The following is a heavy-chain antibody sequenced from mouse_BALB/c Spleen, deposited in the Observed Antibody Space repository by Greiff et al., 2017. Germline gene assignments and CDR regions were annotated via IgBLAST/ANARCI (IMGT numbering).Heavy chain of an antibody. J-gene: IGHJ2*01. CDR3: ARENYYGSNFDY. CDR1: GFTFSSFG. D-gene: IGHD1-1*01. V-gene: IGHV5-17*02. Sequence: EVKVVESGGGLVQPGGSRKLSCAASGFTFSSFGMHWVRQAPEKGLEWVAYISSGSSTIYYADTVKGRFTISRDNPKNTLFLQMTSLRSEDTAMYYCARENYYGSNFDYWGQGTTLTVSS. CDR2: ISSGSSTI.